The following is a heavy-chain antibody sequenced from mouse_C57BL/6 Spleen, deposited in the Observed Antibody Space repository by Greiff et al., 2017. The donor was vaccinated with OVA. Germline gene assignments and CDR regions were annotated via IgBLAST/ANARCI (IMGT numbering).Heavy chain of an antibody. CDR2: IWSGGST. CDR3: ATSYYDFAY. Sequence: VQLQQSGPGLVQPSQSLSITCTVSGFSLTSYGVHWVRQSPGKGLEWLGVIWSGGSTDYNAAFISRLSISKDNSKSQVFFKMNSLQADDTAIYYCATSYYDFAYWGQGTLVTVSA. J-gene: IGHJ3*01. D-gene: IGHD2-4*01. CDR1: GFSLTSYG. V-gene: IGHV2-2*01.